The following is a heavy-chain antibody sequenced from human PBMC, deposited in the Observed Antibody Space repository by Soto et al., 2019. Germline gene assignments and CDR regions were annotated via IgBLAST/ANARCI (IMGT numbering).Heavy chain of an antibody. CDR1: GGSISSAAYY. CDR3: AREYTYGSNFFDC. V-gene: IGHV4-31*03. D-gene: IGHD5-18*01. Sequence: QVQLQESGPGLVKPSQTLSLTCTVSGGSISSAAYYWSWIRQHPGKGLEWIGYISHSGSTYYPPALKRRVFLLPGPAKNQFSGKFTSWTAPGTGGYYCAREYTYGSNFFDCWGQGALVTVSS. CDR2: ISHSGST. J-gene: IGHJ4*02.